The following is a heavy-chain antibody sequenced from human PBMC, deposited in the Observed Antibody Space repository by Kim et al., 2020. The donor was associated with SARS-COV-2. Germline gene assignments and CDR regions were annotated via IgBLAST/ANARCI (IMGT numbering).Heavy chain of an antibody. CDR2: ISDSGGGT. D-gene: IGHD3-22*01. Sequence: GGSLRLTCAASGFTFSSSAMYWVRQAPGKGPEWVSTISDSGGGTYYADSVMGRFTIPRDNSKDTLYLQMNSLRVDDTAVYYCAKGGYLDPWGQGTLVTVSS. CDR1: GFTFSSSA. V-gene: IGHV3-23*01. CDR3: AKGGYLDP. J-gene: IGHJ5*02.